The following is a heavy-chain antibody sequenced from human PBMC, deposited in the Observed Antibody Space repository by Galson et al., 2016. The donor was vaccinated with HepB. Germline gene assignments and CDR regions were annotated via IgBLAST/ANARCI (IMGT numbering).Heavy chain of an antibody. J-gene: IGHJ4*02. CDR2: INTDGSET. CDR1: GFTFNSYW. CDR3: TRGACNYGGGHSTIDS. V-gene: IGHV3-74*01. D-gene: IGHD2-15*01. Sequence: SLRLSCAASGFTFNSYWMHWVRQAPGKGLVWVSRINTDGSETNYADSVKGRFTISRDNAKNTVYLQMSGLRAEDTAVYYCTRGACNYGGGHSTIDSWGQGSLVTVSP.